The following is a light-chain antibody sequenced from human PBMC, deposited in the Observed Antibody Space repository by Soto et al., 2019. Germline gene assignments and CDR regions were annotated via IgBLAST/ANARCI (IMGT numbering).Light chain of an antibody. V-gene: IGKV1-5*01. CDR2: DAS. CDR1: QSISSW. J-gene: IGKJ1*01. Sequence: DIQMTHSPSTLSASVGDRVTITCRASQSISSWLAWYQQKPGKAPKLLIYDASSLESGVPSRFSGSGSGTEFPLTISSLQPDDFATYYCQQYNSYPWTFGQGSKVEIX. CDR3: QQYNSYPWT.